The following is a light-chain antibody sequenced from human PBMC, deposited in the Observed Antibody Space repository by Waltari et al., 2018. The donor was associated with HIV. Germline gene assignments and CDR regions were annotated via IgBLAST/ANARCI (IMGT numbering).Light chain of an antibody. CDR2: SNT. Sequence: QPVLPQPPSVSGAPGQRVTTSCTVTSSNLGPGYTVSWYLQRPGTAPKLLIYSNTKRPSGVPDRFSGSKPGTSASLAITGLQADDEADYYGQSYDSSLSGYVFGTGTKVTVL. CDR3: QSYDSSLSGYV. J-gene: IGLJ1*01. V-gene: IGLV1-40*01. CDR1: SSNLGPGYT.